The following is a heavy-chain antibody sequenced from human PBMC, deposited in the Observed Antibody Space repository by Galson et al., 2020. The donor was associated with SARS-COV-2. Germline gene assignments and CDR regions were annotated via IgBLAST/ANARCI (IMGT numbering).Heavy chain of an antibody. CDR2: ISYDGSNK. J-gene: IGHJ4*02. CDR3: ARSLGGSYYRIDY. V-gene: IGHV3-30-3*01. CDR1: GFTFSSYA. D-gene: IGHD1-26*01. Sequence: GESLKISCAASGFTFSSYAIHWVRQAPGKGLEWVAVISYDGSNKYYADSVKGRFTISRDNSKNTLYLQMNSLRAEDTAVYYCARSLGGSYYRIDYWGQGTLVTVSS.